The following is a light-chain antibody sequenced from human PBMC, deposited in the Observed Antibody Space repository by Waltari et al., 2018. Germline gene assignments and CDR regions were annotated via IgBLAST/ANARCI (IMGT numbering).Light chain of an antibody. V-gene: IGKV1-5*03. CDR3: QQYNSFSRT. J-gene: IGKJ1*01. CDR1: QSISSS. CDR2: KAS. Sequence: DIQMTQSPSTLSASIGDRVTITCRASQSISSSLAWYQQNPGKAPKLLNYKASTLESGVPSRFSGSGSGTEFTLTISSLQPGDFATYYCQQYNSFSRTFGQGTKVDIK.